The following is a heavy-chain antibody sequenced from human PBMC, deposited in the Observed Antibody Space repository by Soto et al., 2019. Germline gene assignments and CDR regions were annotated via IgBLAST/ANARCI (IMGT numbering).Heavy chain of an antibody. CDR2: ITGRGGTT. V-gene: IGHV3-23*01. Sequence: QLLESGGDLVQPGGSLRLSCVASGFTFSSFAMNWIRQAPGKGLEWVCDITGRGGTTDYAESVKGRFTISRDNSKDMVYLQMNSLTADDTAIYYCAKGFALSTIFAAFDVWGHGTAVTISS. CDR3: AKGFALSTIFAAFDV. J-gene: IGHJ3*01. CDR1: GFTFSSFA. D-gene: IGHD1-1*01.